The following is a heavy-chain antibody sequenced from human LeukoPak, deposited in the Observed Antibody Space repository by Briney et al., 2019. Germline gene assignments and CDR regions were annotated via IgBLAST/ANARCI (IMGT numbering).Heavy chain of an antibody. CDR3: ARGRPHGNDY. V-gene: IGHV3-74*01. CDR1: GFTFDDYA. D-gene: IGHD4-23*01. Sequence: GRSLRLSRAASGFTFDDYAMHWVRQAPGKGLVWVSRIASDGSSTTYADSVKGRFSISRDNAKNTLYLQMNSLRVEDTAVYYCARGRPHGNDYWGQGTLVTVSS. CDR2: IASDGSST. J-gene: IGHJ4*02.